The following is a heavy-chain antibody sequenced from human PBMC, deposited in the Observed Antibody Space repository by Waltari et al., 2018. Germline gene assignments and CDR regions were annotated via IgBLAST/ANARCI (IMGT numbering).Heavy chain of an antibody. D-gene: IGHD6-19*01. CDR2: ISSSSSYI. J-gene: IGHJ4*02. Sequence: EVQLVESGGGLVKPGGSLRLSCAASGFPFSSYSMNWVRQPPGKGLEWVSSISSSSSYIYYADSVKGRFTISRDNAKNSLYLQMNSLRAEDTAVYYCARGPRPGIAVAGDYWGQGTLVTVSS. V-gene: IGHV3-21*01. CDR3: ARGPRPGIAVAGDY. CDR1: GFPFSSYS.